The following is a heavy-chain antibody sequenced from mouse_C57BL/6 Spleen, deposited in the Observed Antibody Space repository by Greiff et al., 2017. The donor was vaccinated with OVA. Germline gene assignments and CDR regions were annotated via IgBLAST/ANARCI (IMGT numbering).Heavy chain of an antibody. CDR3: TTGGFDRADAMDY. CDR1: GFNIKDYY. V-gene: IGHV14-1*01. Sequence: VQLQQSGAELVRPGASVKLSCTASGFNIKDYYMHWVKQRPEQGLEWIGRIDPEDGDTEYAPKFQGKATMTADTSSNTAYLQLSSLTSEDTAVYYCTTGGFDRADAMDYWGQGTSVTVSS. J-gene: IGHJ4*01. D-gene: IGHD3-2*01. CDR2: IDPEDGDT.